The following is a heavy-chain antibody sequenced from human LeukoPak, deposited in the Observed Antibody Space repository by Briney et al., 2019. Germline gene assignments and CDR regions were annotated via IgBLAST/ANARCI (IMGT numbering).Heavy chain of an antibody. CDR2: ISSSGSTI. J-gene: IGHJ6*04. D-gene: IGHD3-10*02. V-gene: IGHV3-48*03. Sequence: GGSLRLSCAASGFTFSSYEMNWVRQAPWKGLEWVSYISSSGSTIYYADSVKGRFTISRDNAKNSLYLQMNSLRAEDTAVYYCAELGITMIGGVWGKGTTVTISS. CDR1: GFTFSSYE. CDR3: AELGITMIGGV.